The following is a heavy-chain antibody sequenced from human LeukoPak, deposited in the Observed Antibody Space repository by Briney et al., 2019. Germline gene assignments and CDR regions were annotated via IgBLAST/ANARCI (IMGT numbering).Heavy chain of an antibody. V-gene: IGHV6-1*01. D-gene: IGHD2-15*01. Sequence: SQTLSLTCAISGDSVSTNSVAWNWIRQSPSRGLEWLGRTYYRFKWNNDYAVSVKSRITINPDTSKNQFSLQLNSVTPDDTALYYCARGRYSGFDLWGQGTMVTVSS. CDR2: TYYRFKWNN. CDR3: ARGRYSGFDL. J-gene: IGHJ3*01. CDR1: GDSVSTNSVA.